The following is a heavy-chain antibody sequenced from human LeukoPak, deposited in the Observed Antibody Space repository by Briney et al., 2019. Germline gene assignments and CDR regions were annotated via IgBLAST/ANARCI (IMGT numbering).Heavy chain of an antibody. CDR2: ISKSGTST. CDR3: ARVRSSGSPLDY. D-gene: IGHD3-10*01. J-gene: IGHJ4*02. V-gene: IGHV3-11*05. Sequence: SGGSLRLSCAASGFTFSDYYMSWIRQAPGKGLEWVSYISKSGTSTKYAGSVKGRFSISRDNAKQSLYLQLNSLTAEDAAVYYCARVRSSGSPLDYWGQGTLVTVSS. CDR1: GFTFSDYY.